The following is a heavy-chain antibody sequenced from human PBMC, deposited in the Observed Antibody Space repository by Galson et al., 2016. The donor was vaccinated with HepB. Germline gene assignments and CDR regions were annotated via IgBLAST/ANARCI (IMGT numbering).Heavy chain of an antibody. CDR2: INQDGSDR. CDR3: TSEPTDSEEGY. V-gene: IGHV3-7*03. CDR1: RFTISRYW. J-gene: IGHJ4*02. Sequence: SLRLSCAAPRFTISRYWMSWVRQAPGTGPEWVANINQDGSDRNYVDSVKGRFTNSRDNARNSLYLQMSSLRAEDTAVYYCTSEPTDSEEGYWGQGTLVTVSS.